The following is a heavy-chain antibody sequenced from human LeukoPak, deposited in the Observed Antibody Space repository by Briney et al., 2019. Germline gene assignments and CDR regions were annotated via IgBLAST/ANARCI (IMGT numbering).Heavy chain of an antibody. D-gene: IGHD6-13*01. CDR3: TKEGSSSSWLFDY. J-gene: IGHJ4*02. CDR1: GFTFSSYG. CDR2: IRYDGSKK. Sequence: GGSLRLSCAASGFTFSSYGMHWVRQAPGKGLEWVAFIRYDGSKKYYADSVKGRFTISRDNSKNTLYLQMNRLRAEDTAVYYCTKEGSSSSWLFDYWGQGTLVTVSS. V-gene: IGHV3-30*02.